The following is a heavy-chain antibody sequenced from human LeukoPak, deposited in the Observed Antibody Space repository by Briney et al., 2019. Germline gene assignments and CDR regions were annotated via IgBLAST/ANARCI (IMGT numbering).Heavy chain of an antibody. D-gene: IGHD3-10*01. CDR1: GVSGVTFSNYA. J-gene: IGHJ4*02. V-gene: IGHV3-23*01. CDR3: VEGIFDY. CDR2: ISGSGHTT. Sequence: PGASLRLSCAASGVSGVTFSNYALNWVRQAPGKGLEWVSDISGSGHTTNYADSVKGRFSISRDNSKTTLYLQMSSLRVEDTAVYYCVEGIFDYWGQGTPVTVSS.